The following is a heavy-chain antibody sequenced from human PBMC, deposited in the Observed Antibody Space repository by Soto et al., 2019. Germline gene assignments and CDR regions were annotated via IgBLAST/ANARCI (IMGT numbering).Heavy chain of an antibody. D-gene: IGHD4-17*01. CDR1: GFPFRTYG. CDR3: ASDYGGKSDY. V-gene: IGHV3-48*02. CDR2: INGSSSTI. J-gene: IGHJ4*02. Sequence: EVQLVESGGGLVQPGGSLRLSCAASGFPFRTYGMNWVRQDPGKGLEWISYINGSSSTIYYADAVKGRFTISRDNARNSLYLQMNSLRDEDTAVYYCASDYGGKSDYWGQGILVIVSS.